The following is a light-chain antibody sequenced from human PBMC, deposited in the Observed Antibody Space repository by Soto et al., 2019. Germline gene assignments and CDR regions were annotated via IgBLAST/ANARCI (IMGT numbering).Light chain of an antibody. Sequence: EIVMTQSPATLSLSPGERATLSCRASQSVNTDLAWYQQKPGQAPRLLIYGASTRATGIPARFSGSGSGTDFSLTISSLQSEDFAVYYCQRYSDWPLFAFGPGTRVDIK. CDR1: QSVNTD. V-gene: IGKV3D-15*01. CDR3: QRYSDWPLFA. CDR2: GAS. J-gene: IGKJ3*01.